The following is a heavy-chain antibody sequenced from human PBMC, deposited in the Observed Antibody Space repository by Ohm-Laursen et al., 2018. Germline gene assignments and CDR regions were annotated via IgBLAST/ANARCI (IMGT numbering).Heavy chain of an antibody. D-gene: IGHD5-18*01. V-gene: IGHV3-15*01. CDR1: GFTFSDAC. CDR2: IKSKTDGRTT. CDR3: TTGAWIQLWLADY. Sequence: SLRLSCAASGFTFSDACMSWVRQAPGKGLEWVGHIKSKTDGRTTDYAAPVKGRFTISRDDSKNTLYLQMNSLKTEDTAVYSCTTGAWIQLWLADYWGQGTLVTVSS. J-gene: IGHJ4*02.